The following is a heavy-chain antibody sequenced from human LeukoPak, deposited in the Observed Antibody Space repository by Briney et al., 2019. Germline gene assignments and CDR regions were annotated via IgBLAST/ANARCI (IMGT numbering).Heavy chain of an antibody. CDR1: GFIFSSYW. J-gene: IGHJ5*02. D-gene: IGHD3-10*01. CDR3: AKRETMVRGVVNA. Sequence: GGSLRLSCAGSGFIFSSYWIHWVRQVPGKELVWVSQINSDGTDTPYADSVKGRFTISRDKSKNMVYLQMNSLRVEDTAVYYCAKRETMVRGVVNAWGQGTLVTVSS. CDR2: INSDGTDT. V-gene: IGHV3-74*01.